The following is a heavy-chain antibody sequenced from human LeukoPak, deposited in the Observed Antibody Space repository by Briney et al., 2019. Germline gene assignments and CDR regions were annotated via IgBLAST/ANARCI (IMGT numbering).Heavy chain of an antibody. CDR2: ISSSSSTI. V-gene: IGHV3-48*01. J-gene: IGHJ4*02. CDR1: GFTFSSYS. D-gene: IGHD3-9*01. Sequence: PGGSLRLSCAASGFTFSSYSMNWVRQAPGKGLEWVSYISSSSSTIYYADSVKGRFTISRDNAKNSLYLQMNSLRAEDTAVYYCAGGSDYDILTGYYGVDYWGQGTLVTVSS. CDR3: AGGSDYDILTGYYGVDY.